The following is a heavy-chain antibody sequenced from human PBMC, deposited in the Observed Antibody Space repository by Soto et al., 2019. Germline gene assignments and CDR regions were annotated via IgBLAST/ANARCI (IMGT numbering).Heavy chain of an antibody. Sequence: QVHLMESGGGLGRPGGSLRLSCAASGFTFGDYYINWIRQAPGKGLEWISYISSSGFTTYYAGSVKGRFTVSRDTSDKAVFLQMDGLRADDPAVYYCASPPSDRIGGAYPLFGHWGQGALVTVSS. CDR2: ISSSGFTT. J-gene: IGHJ5*02. CDR1: GFTFGDYY. D-gene: IGHD2-8*02. V-gene: IGHV3-11*01. CDR3: ASPPSDRIGGAYPLFGH.